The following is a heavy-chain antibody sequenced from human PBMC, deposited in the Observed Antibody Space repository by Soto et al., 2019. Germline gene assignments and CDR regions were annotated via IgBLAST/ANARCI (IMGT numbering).Heavy chain of an antibody. Sequence: SQTLSLTCALSGDSVSSNTASWNWIRQSPSRGLEWLGRTYFRSKWYNDYAVSVKSRKIINPDTSNNQFSLQLNSVTPEDTAVYFCAKGDNLGPKTGYAFDPWGQGIMVTVSS. V-gene: IGHV6-1*01. J-gene: IGHJ5*02. CDR1: GDSVSSNTAS. CDR2: TYFRSKWYN. CDR3: AKGDNLGPKTGYAFDP. D-gene: IGHD5-12*01.